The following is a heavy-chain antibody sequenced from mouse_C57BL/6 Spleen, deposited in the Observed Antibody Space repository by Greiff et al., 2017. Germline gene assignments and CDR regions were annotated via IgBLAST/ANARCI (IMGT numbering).Heavy chain of an antibody. CDR2: IYPGDGDT. V-gene: IGHV1-80*01. Sequence: QVQLQQSGAELVKPGASVKISCKASGYAFSSYWMNWVKQRPGKGLEWIGQIYPGDGDTNYNGKFKGKATLTADKSSSTAYMQLSSLTSEDSAVYFCARSGDYDSPSFAYWGQGTLVTVSA. CDR3: ARSGDYDSPSFAY. D-gene: IGHD2-4*01. J-gene: IGHJ3*01. CDR1: GYAFSSYW.